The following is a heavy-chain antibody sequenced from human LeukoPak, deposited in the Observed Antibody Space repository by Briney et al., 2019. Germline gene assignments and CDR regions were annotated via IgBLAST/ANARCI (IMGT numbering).Heavy chain of an antibody. CDR3: ARREETATFDI. J-gene: IGHJ3*02. CDR1: GYTLTELS. D-gene: IGHD5-24*01. V-gene: IGHV1-24*01. Sequence: ASVKVSCNVSGYTLTELSMHWVRQAPGKGLEWMGGFDPEDGETIYAQKFQGRVTMTEDTSTDTAYMELSRLRSDDTAVYYCARREETATFDIWGQGTMVTVSS. CDR2: FDPEDGET.